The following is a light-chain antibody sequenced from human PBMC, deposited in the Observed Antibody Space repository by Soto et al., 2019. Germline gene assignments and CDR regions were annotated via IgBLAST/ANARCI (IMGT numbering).Light chain of an antibody. CDR2: AAS. CDR1: HVINNY. CDR3: QKYKSAPRT. V-gene: IGKV1-27*01. Sequence: DIQMTQSPSSLSASVGDRVTITCRASHVINNYLAWYQQKPGKVPKLLIYAASTLESGVPSRFSGSGSGTDFTLTISSLQPEDVATYYCQKYKSAPRTFGQGTKVEIK. J-gene: IGKJ1*01.